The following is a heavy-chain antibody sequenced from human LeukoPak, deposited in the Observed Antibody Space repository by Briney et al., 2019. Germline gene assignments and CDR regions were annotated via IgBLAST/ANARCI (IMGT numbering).Heavy chain of an antibody. Sequence: SETLSLTCTVSGGSINSYYWSWIRQPPGKGLEWIGYIYYSGSTNYNPSLKSRVTISVHTSKNQFSLKLNSVTAADTAVYYCARLTGYSSESWFDPWGQGTLVTVSS. V-gene: IGHV4-59*01. CDR1: GGSINSYY. J-gene: IGHJ5*02. D-gene: IGHD3-9*01. CDR2: IYYSGST. CDR3: ARLTGYSSESWFDP.